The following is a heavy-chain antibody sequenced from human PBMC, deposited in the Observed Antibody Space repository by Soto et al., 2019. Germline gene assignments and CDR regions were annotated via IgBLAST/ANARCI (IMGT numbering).Heavy chain of an antibody. CDR3: ARERGGATATLDYYYFYMDG. CDR2: MNPNSGDT. Sequence: QVQLVQSGAEVKKPGASVTVSCKASGYRFSDYYLHWVRQAPGQGPEWMGWMNPNSGDTKYAQKLKGRVTMTRDTSGRTAFMELNWLKSDDTAVYYWARERGGATATLDYYYFYMDGWGIGTTVTVSS. D-gene: IGHD5-12*01. J-gene: IGHJ6*03. CDR1: GYRFSDYY. V-gene: IGHV1-2*02.